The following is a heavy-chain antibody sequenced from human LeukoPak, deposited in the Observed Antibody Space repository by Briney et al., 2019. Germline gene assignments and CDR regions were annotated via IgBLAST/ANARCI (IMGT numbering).Heavy chain of an antibody. D-gene: IGHD1-26*01. CDR3: VSWELPDASSGDYFDY. V-gene: IGHV1-2*02. Sequence: ASVKVSCKASGYTFTGYYMHWVRQAPGQGLEWMGWINPNSGGANYAQRFQGRVTMTRDTSISTAYMELSRLRSDDTAVCYCVSWELPDASSGDYFDYWGQGTLVTVSS. CDR1: GYTFTGYY. CDR2: INPNSGGA. J-gene: IGHJ4*02.